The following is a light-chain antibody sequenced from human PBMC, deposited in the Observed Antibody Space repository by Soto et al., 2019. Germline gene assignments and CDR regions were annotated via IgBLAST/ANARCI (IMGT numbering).Light chain of an antibody. Sequence: QSVLTQPPSVSAAPGLTVTISCSGSSSNIENNYVSWYQHLPGTAPKLLIYENDKRPSGIPDRFSISNSGTSATLGITGLQTGDEADYYCVTWYTSLSAGVFGGGTKLTVL. CDR2: END. J-gene: IGLJ3*02. V-gene: IGLV1-51*02. CDR3: VTWYTSLSAGV. CDR1: SSNIENNY.